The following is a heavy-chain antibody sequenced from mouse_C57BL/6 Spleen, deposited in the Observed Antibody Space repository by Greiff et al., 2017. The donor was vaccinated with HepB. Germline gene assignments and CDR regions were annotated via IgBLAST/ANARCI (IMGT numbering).Heavy chain of an antibody. CDR1: GYAFSSSW. D-gene: IGHD2-1*01. V-gene: IGHV1-82*01. J-gene: IGHJ3*01. Sequence: QVQLQQSGPELVKPGASVKISCKASGYAFSSSWMNWVKQRPGKGLEWIGRIYPGDGDTNYNGKFKGKATLTADKSSSTAYMQLSSLTSEDSAVYFCARPYGNYEAWFAYWGQGTLVTVSA. CDR3: ARPYGNYEAWFAY. CDR2: IYPGDGDT.